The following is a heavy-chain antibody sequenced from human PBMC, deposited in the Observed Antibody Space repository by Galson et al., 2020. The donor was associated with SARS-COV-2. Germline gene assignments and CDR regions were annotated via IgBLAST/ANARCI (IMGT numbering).Heavy chain of an antibody. J-gene: IGHJ6*02. CDR1: GGTFSSYA. D-gene: IGHD6-19*01. CDR3: ARGMSSGWPGRYYYYYGMDV. CDR2: IIPIFGTA. V-gene: IGHV1-69*13. Sequence: SVKVSCKASGGTFSSYAISWVRQAPGQGLEWMGGIIPIFGTANYAQKFQGRVTITADESTSTAYMELSSLRSEDTAVYYCARGMSSGWPGRYYYYYGMDVWGQGTTVTVSS.